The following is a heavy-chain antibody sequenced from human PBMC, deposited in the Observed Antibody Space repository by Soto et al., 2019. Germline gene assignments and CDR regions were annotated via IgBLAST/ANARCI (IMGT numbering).Heavy chain of an antibody. CDR3: ARGGRGTYSGYDYRFDP. D-gene: IGHD5-12*01. V-gene: IGHV4-34*01. Sequence: SETLSLTCAVYGGSFSGYYWSWIRQPPGKGLEWIGEVNHSGSTNYNPSLKSRVTISVDTSKNQFSLKLSSVTAADTAVYYCARGGRGTYSGYDYRFDPWGQGTLVTVSS. CDR2: VNHSGST. J-gene: IGHJ5*02. CDR1: GGSFSGYY.